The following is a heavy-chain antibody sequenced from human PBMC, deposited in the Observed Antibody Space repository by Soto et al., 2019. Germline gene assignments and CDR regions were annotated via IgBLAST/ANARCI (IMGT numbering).Heavy chain of an antibody. CDR1: GGFLSESY. D-gene: IGHD2-15*01. J-gene: IGHJ5*02. Sequence: SSETLSLTCAVYGGFLSESYWTWIRQPPGKGLEWIGEINHVGGTNYNPSLKSRVTMSVDTSQNQFSLRLISVTAADTAMYFCVRIRYQLPSSVLRLDPWGQGTPVTVSS. CDR2: INHVGGT. CDR3: VRIRYQLPSSVLRLDP. V-gene: IGHV4-34*01.